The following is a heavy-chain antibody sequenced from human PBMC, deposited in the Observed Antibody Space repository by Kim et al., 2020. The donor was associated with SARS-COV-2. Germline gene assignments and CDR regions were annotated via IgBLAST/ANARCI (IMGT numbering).Heavy chain of an antibody. V-gene: IGHV3-21*01. Sequence: SVKGRFTITRDNAKNSLYLQMNSLRAEDTAVYYCARGRYYDSSGYSVLDYWGQGTLVTVSS. J-gene: IGHJ4*02. D-gene: IGHD3-22*01. CDR3: ARGRYYDSSGYSVLDY.